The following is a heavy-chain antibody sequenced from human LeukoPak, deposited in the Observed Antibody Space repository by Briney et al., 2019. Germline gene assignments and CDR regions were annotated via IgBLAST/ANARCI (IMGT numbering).Heavy chain of an antibody. J-gene: IGHJ4*02. Sequence: SETLSLTCTVSGGSISSYYWSWLRQPPGKGLEWLGYIYYSGSTNYNPSLKSRVTISVDTSKNQFSLKLSSVTAADTAVYYCARRGRSGWPYFDYWGQGTLVTVSS. V-gene: IGHV4-59*08. CDR1: GGSISSYY. D-gene: IGHD6-19*01. CDR2: IYYSGST. CDR3: ARRGRSGWPYFDY.